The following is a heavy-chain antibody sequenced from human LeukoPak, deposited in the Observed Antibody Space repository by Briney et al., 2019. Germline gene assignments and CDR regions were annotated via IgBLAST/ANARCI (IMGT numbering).Heavy chain of an antibody. D-gene: IGHD5-12*01. Sequence: SETLSLTCTVSGGSISSYYWSWIRQPPGKGLEWIGYIYYSGSTNYNPSLKSRVTISVDTSKNQFSLKLSSVTAADTAVYCCASSIYSGYDQWGQGTLVTVSS. V-gene: IGHV4-59*01. CDR2: IYYSGST. CDR1: GGSISSYY. CDR3: ASSIYSGYDQ. J-gene: IGHJ4*02.